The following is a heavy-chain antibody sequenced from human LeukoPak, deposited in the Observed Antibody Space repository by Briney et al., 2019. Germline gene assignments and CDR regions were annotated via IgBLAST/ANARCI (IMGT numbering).Heavy chain of an antibody. D-gene: IGHD4-11*01. Sequence: PGGSLRLSCATSGFTFSSYAMSWVRQAPGKGLEWVSAISGSGGSTYYADSVKGRFTISRDNSKNTLYLQMNNLRAEDTAVYYCARDAYTLRPYGMDVWGQGTTVTVSS. J-gene: IGHJ6*02. CDR1: GFTFSSYA. CDR3: ARDAYTLRPYGMDV. V-gene: IGHV3-23*01. CDR2: ISGSGGST.